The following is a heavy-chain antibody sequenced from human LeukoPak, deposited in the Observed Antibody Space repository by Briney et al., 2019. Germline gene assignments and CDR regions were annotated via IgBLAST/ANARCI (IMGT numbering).Heavy chain of an antibody. CDR3: ARDVVVVAARPYYYYYGMDV. CDR2: INHSGST. D-gene: IGHD2-15*01. J-gene: IGHJ6*02. CDR1: GVSFSGYY. V-gene: IGHV4-34*01. Sequence: PSETLSLTCAVYGVSFSGYYWSWIRQPPGKGLEWIGEINHSGSTNYNPSLKSRVTISVDTSKNQFSLKLSSVTAADTAVYYCARDVVVVAARPYYYYYGMDVWGQGTTVTVSS.